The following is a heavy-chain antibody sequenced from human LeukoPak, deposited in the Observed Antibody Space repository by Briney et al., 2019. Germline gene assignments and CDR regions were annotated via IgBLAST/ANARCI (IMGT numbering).Heavy chain of an antibody. V-gene: IGHV4-31*03. CDR3: ARGRSTSCYPDY. D-gene: IGHD2-2*01. J-gene: IGHJ4*02. Sequence: PSETLSLTCTVSGGSISSGGYYWSWIRQHPGKGLEWIGYIYYSGSTYYNPSLKSRVTISVDTSKNQFSLKLSSVTAADTAVYYCARGRSTSCYPDYWGQGTLVTISS. CDR2: IYYSGST. CDR1: GGSISSGGYY.